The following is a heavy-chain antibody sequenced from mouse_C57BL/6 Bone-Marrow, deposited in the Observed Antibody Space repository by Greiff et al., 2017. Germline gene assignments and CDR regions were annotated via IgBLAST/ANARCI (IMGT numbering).Heavy chain of an antibody. CDR1: GYTFTSYG. Sequence: VQLQESGAELARPGASVKLSCKASGYTFTSYGISWVKQRTGQGLEWIGEIYPRSGNIYYNEKFKGKATLTSDTSSSTAYMQLSSLTSEDSAIYFCARRVALDYWGQGTTLTVSS. V-gene: IGHV1-81*01. J-gene: IGHJ2*01. D-gene: IGHD1-1*02. CDR3: ARRVALDY. CDR2: IYPRSGNI.